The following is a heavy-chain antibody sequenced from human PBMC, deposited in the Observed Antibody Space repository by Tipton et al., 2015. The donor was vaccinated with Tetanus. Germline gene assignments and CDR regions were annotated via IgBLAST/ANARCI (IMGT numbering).Heavy chain of an antibody. Sequence: SLRLSCAASGFAFSAFGMHWVRQAPGKGLEWVAFISYDGTEKHYVDSVKGRFTISRDNAKNSLFLEMNSLRADDTAVYYCVSGSALDYWGQGTLITVSS. CDR1: GFAFSAFG. J-gene: IGHJ4*02. CDR3: VSGSALDY. D-gene: IGHD6-25*01. CDR2: ISYDGTEK. V-gene: IGHV3-30*03.